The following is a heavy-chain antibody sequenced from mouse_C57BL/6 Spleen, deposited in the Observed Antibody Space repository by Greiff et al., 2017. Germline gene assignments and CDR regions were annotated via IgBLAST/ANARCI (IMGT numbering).Heavy chain of an antibody. V-gene: IGHV1-82*01. J-gene: IGHJ1*03. CDR3: AREGYYYGSSYYWYFEV. Sequence: QVQLQQSGPELVKPGASVKISCKASGYAFSSSWMNWVKQRPGKGLEWIGRIYPGDGDTNYNGKFKGKATLTADKSSSTAYMQLSSLTSEDSAVYFCAREGYYYGSSYYWYFEVWGTGTTVTVSS. D-gene: IGHD1-1*01. CDR1: GYAFSSSW. CDR2: IYPGDGDT.